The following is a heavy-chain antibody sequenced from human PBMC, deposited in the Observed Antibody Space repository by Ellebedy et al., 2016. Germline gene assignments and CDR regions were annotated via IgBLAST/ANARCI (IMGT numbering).Heavy chain of an antibody. J-gene: IGHJ5*02. V-gene: IGHV3-7*03. D-gene: IGHD2-21*01. CDR3: ATRISEGA. Sequence: GESLKISCAVSGFIFRNYWMTWVRQVPGKGLEWVASIKEDGSEIHYVDSVKGRFIISRDTSKNTLYLQMNSLRAEDTAVYYCATRISEGAWGQGTLVTVSS. CDR1: GFIFRNYW. CDR2: IKEDGSEI.